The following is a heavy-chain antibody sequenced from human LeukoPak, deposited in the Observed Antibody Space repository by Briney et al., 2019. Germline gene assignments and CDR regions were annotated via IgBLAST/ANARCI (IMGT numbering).Heavy chain of an antibody. CDR3: ARAYQNYGSGSYPLYFDY. Sequence: SVKVSCKASGYTFTSYGISWVQQAPGQGLEWMGGIIPIFGTANYAQKFQGRVTITADESTSTAYMELSSLRSEDTAVYYCARAYQNYGSGSYPLYFDYWGQGTLVTVSS. V-gene: IGHV1-69*13. D-gene: IGHD3-10*01. J-gene: IGHJ4*02. CDR2: IIPIFGTA. CDR1: GYTFTSYG.